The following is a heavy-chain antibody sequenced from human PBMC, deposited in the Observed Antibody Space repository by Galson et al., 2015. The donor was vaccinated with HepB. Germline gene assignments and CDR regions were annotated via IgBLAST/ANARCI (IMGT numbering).Heavy chain of an antibody. CDR2: ISGSGSII. D-gene: IGHD6-25*01. CDR1: GFTLSDYY. Sequence: SLRLSCAASGFTLSDYYMSWIRQAPGKGLEWVSSISGSGSIIYYAYSVKGRFTISRDNAKNSLYLQMNSLRAEDTAVYYCARAALGWFDPWGQGTLVTVSS. V-gene: IGHV3-11*01. CDR3: ARAALGWFDP. J-gene: IGHJ5*02.